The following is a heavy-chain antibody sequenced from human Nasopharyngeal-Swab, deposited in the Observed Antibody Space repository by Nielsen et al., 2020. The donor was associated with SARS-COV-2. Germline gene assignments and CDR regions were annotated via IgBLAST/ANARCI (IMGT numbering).Heavy chain of an antibody. D-gene: IGHD3-3*01. Sequence: GESLQISCAASGSTFNNYNFNWVRQAPGKGLEWVSSISSSSSYIYYADSVKGRFTISRDNAKNSLYLQMNSLRAEDTAVYYCARDGLDYDFWSAYFMDVWGQGTTVTVSS. CDR1: GSTFNNYN. J-gene: IGHJ6*02. CDR2: ISSSSSYI. CDR3: ARDGLDYDFWSAYFMDV. V-gene: IGHV3-21*01.